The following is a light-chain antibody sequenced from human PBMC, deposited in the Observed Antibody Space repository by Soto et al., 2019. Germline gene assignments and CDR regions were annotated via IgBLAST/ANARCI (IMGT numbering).Light chain of an antibody. Sequence: DVQMTQSPSSLSAFVGDRVTITCRASQGIAPYLAWFQQKPGKVSKLLIYATSTLQSGVPSRFSGSGSGTDFTRTISSLQPEDVATYYCQKYNTAPLTFGGGTKVEIK. V-gene: IGKV1-27*01. CDR3: QKYNTAPLT. J-gene: IGKJ4*01. CDR1: QGIAPY. CDR2: ATS.